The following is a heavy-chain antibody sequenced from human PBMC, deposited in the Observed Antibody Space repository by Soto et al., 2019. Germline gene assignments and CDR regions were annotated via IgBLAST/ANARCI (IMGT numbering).Heavy chain of an antibody. CDR3: ARGVTMVRGVIHTPYFDY. CDR1: GGSISSGGYY. CDR2: IYYSGST. Sequence: QVQLQESGPGLVKPSQTLSLTCTVSGGSISSGGYYWSWIRQHPGKGLEWIGYIYYSGSTYYNPSHTSRVTISVDRSKNQSSLKLSSVTAADTAVYYCARGVTMVRGVIHTPYFDYWGQGTLVTVSS. D-gene: IGHD3-10*01. V-gene: IGHV4-31*03. J-gene: IGHJ4*02.